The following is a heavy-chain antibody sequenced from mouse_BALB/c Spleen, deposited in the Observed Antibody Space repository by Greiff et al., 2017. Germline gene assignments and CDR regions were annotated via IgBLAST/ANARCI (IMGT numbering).Heavy chain of an antibody. D-gene: IGHD1-1*01. CDR3: AEAYGFDY. V-gene: IGHV14-3*02. CDR2: IDPANGNT. Sequence: EVQLQQSGAELVKPGASVKLSCTASGFNIKDTYMHWVKQRPEQGLEWIGRIDPANGNTKYDPKFQGKATITADTSSNTAYLQLSSLTSEDTAVYYCAEAYGFDYWGQGTTLTVSS. CDR1: GFNIKDTY. J-gene: IGHJ2*01.